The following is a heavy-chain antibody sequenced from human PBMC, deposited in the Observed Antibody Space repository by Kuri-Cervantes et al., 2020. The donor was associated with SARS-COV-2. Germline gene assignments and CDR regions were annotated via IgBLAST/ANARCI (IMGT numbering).Heavy chain of an antibody. Sequence: GESLKISCAASGFTLSSYAMSWVRQAPGKGLEWVSAISGSGGSTYYADSVKGRFTISRDNSKNTLYLQMNSLRAEDTAVYYCAREGDSSSSSLFDYWGQGTLVTVSS. CDR1: GFTLSSYA. J-gene: IGHJ4*02. V-gene: IGHV3-23*01. D-gene: IGHD6-6*01. CDR2: ISGSGGST. CDR3: AREGDSSSSSLFDY.